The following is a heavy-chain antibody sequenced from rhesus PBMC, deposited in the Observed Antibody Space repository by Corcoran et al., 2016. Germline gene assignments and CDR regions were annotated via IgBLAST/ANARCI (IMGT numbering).Heavy chain of an antibody. D-gene: IGHD2-27*01. CDR3: ATRRSGTPFDY. V-gene: IGHV4-93*02. CDR1: GGSISSSNW. CDR2: IFGSGGST. Sequence: QVQLQESGPAVVKPSETLSLTCAVSGGSISSSNWWSWIRQSPGKGLEWIWGIFGSGGSTEYNPSLKSRVTISIDTSKNQFSLKLSSVTAADTAVYYCATRRSGTPFDYWGQGVLVTVSS. J-gene: IGHJ4*01.